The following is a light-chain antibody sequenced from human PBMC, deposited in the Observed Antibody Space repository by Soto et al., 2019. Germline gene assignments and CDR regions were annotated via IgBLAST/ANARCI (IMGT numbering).Light chain of an antibody. CDR1: QTISRW. Sequence: DIRMTQSPSTLSGSVGDRVTITSRASQTISRWLAWYQQKPGKAHKILTYKASTLKSGVAKRSSGSASGTEITRSIRSLQPDEFATYYYQHYKIYSDAFDQGTQV. CDR2: KAS. CDR3: QHYKIYSDA. J-gene: IGKJ1*01. V-gene: IGKV1-5*03.